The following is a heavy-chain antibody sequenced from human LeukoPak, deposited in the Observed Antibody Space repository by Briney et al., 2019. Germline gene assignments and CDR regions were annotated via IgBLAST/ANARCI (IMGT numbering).Heavy chain of an antibody. CDR3: ATDPHYYAKGY. D-gene: IGHD2-2*01. J-gene: IGHJ4*02. Sequence: ASVKVSCKASGGTFSSYAISWVRQAPGQRLEWMGWINAGNGNTIYSQKFQGRVTITRDTSASTAYMELSSLRSEDTAVYYCATDPHYYAKGYWGQGTLVTVSS. V-gene: IGHV1-3*01. CDR1: GGTFSSYA. CDR2: INAGNGNT.